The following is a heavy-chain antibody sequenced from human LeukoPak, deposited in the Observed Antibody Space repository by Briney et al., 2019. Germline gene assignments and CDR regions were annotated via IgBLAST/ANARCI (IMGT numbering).Heavy chain of an antibody. CDR1: GFTFGSYG. CDR2: IWYGGSNK. V-gene: IGHV3-30*02. CDR3: AKSLRYGAFDI. Sequence: GGSLRPSCAASGFTFGSYGMHWVRQAPGKGLEWVAVIWYGGSNKYYADSVKGRFTISRDNSKNTLYLQMNSLRAEDTAVYYCAKSLRYGAFDIWGQGTMVTVSS. D-gene: IGHD3-9*01. J-gene: IGHJ3*02.